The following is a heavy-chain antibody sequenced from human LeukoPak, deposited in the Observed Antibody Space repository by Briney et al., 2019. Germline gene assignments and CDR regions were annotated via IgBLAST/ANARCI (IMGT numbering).Heavy chain of an antibody. D-gene: IGHD3-9*01. J-gene: IGHJ4*02. CDR1: GFTFSSYA. Sequence: PGGSLRLSCAASGFTFSSYAMHWVRQAPGKGLEYVSAISSNGGSTYYANSVKGRFTISRVNSKNTLYLQMGSLRAEDMAVYYCARSDYDILTGYSFDYWGQGTLVTVSS. CDR3: ARSDYDILTGYSFDY. CDR2: ISSNGGST. V-gene: IGHV3-64*01.